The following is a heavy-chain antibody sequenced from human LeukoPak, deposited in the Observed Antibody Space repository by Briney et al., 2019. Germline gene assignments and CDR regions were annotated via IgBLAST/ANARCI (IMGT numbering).Heavy chain of an antibody. D-gene: IGHD3-16*01. J-gene: IGHJ4*02. V-gene: IGHV3-23*01. Sequence: VGSLRLSCVASGFTFSNYAMRRVRPAPGKGLEWVSAISGSGSGSSVADSVKGRFAISRDNSKNTLYLQMNSLRVEDTATYYCAKGRVVWGSHWGFDYWGLGTLVAVS. CDR1: GFTFSNYA. CDR2: ISGSGSGS. CDR3: AKGRVVWGSHWGFDY.